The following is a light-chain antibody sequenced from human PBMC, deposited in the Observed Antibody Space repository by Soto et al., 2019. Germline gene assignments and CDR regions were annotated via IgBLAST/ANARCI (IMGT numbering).Light chain of an antibody. Sequence: QSALTQPPSASGSPGQSVTISCTGTSSDLGGYDYVSWYQHHPGKAPKLMIYEVSKRPSGVPDRFSGSKSGNTASLTVSGLQTDDEADYYCSSYAGSNNYVFGPGTKLTVL. CDR1: SSDLGGYDY. J-gene: IGLJ1*01. CDR2: EVS. V-gene: IGLV2-8*01. CDR3: SSYAGSNNYV.